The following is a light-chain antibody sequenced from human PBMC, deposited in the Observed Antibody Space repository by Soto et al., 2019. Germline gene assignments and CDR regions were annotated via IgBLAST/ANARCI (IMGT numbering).Light chain of an antibody. Sequence: EIVMTQSPATLSVSPGERATLSCRASQGVSTKLAWYQQKPGQAPRLLIYGASTRATGVPARFSGSGSGTDFTLTVSSLQSEDSAVYYCQQYDYWPPYTFGQGTRLEIK. J-gene: IGKJ2*01. CDR1: QGVSTK. CDR3: QQYDYWPPYT. V-gene: IGKV3-15*01. CDR2: GAS.